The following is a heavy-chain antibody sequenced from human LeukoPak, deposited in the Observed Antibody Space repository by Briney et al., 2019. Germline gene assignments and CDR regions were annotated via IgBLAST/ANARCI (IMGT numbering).Heavy chain of an antibody. V-gene: IGHV3-23*01. Sequence: GGSLRLSCAASGFTFSSYGMSWVRQAPGKGLEWVSAISGSGGSTYYADSVKGRFTISRDNSKNTLYLQMNSLRAEDTAVYYCAKVVSSGYPGRHLDYWGQGTMVTVSS. CDR2: ISGSGGST. J-gene: IGHJ4*02. CDR1: GFTFSSYG. CDR3: AKVVSSGYPGRHLDY. D-gene: IGHD3-22*01.